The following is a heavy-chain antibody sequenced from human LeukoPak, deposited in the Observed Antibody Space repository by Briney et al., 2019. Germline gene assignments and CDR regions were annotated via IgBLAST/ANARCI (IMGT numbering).Heavy chain of an antibody. CDR2: IFYSGSA. CDR3: ARGSTLIRGFDY. CDR1: GGSIGSGDYY. V-gene: IGHV4-31*03. J-gene: IGHJ4*02. D-gene: IGHD3-10*01. Sequence: SETLSLTCTVSGGSIGSGDYYWNWIRQHPEKSLEWIGYIFYSGSAYYNPSLKSRVTISVDTSKNQFSLKLSSVTAADTAVYYCARGSTLIRGFDYWGQGTLVTVSS.